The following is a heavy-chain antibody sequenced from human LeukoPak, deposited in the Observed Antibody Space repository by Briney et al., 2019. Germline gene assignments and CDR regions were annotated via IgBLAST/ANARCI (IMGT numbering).Heavy chain of an antibody. V-gene: IGHV1-69*13. CDR2: IIPIFGTA. D-gene: IGHD3-22*01. CDR3: AREYNYYDSSGYYQ. CDR1: GGTFSSYA. Sequence: SVKVSCKASGGTFSSYAISWVRQAPGQGLEWMGGIIPIFGTANYAQKFQGRVTITADESTSTAYMELSSMRSDDTAVYYCAREYNYYDSSGYYQWGQGTLVTVSS. J-gene: IGHJ4*02.